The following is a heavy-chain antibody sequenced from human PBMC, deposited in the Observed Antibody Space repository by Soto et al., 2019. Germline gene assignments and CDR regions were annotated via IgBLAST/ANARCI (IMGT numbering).Heavy chain of an antibody. CDR3: ARVRSSQWLLTDY. D-gene: IGHD3-22*01. J-gene: IGHJ4*02. CDR1: GFTFSSYG. Sequence: QVQLVESGGGVVQPGRSLRLSCAASGFTFSSYGMHWVRQAPGKGLEWVAVIWYDGSNKYYADSVKGRFTISRDNSKNTLYLQMNSLSAEDTAVYYCARVRSSQWLLTDYWGQGTLVTVSS. V-gene: IGHV3-33*01. CDR2: IWYDGSNK.